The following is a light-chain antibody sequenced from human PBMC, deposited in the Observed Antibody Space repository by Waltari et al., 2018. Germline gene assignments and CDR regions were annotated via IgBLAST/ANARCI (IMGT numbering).Light chain of an antibody. J-gene: IGLJ3*02. CDR1: SGSVSTTYY. CDR2: STN. Sequence: QTVVTQEPSFSVSPGGTVTLTCGLRSGSVSTTYYPSWYQQTPGQAPRPLIYSTNTRSSGVPDRISGSILGNKAALTITGVQADDESDYYCVLYMGGGILFGGGTKLTVL. V-gene: IGLV8-61*01. CDR3: VLYMGGGIL.